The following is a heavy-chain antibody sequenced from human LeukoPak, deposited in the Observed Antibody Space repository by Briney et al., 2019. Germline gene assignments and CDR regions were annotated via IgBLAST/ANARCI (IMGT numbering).Heavy chain of an antibody. CDR2: IIPIFGTA. D-gene: IGHD3-3*01. CDR3: ARRITIFGVAPTDAFDI. Sequence: KISCKGSGYSFTSYWIGWVRQMPGKGLEWMGGIIPIFGTANYAQKFQGRVTITTDESTSTAYMELSSLRSEDTAVYYCARRITIFGVAPTDAFDIWGQGTMVTVSS. CDR1: GYSFTSYW. V-gene: IGHV1-69*05. J-gene: IGHJ3*02.